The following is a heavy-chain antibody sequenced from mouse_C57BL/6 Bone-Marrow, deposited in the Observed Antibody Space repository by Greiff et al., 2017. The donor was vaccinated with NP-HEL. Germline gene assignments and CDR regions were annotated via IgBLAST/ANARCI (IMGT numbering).Heavy chain of an antibody. J-gene: IGHJ3*01. D-gene: IGHD1-1*01. CDR2: INYDGSST. CDR3: ARGGNYYGSSSWFAY. V-gene: IGHV5-16*01. CDR1: GFTFSDYY. Sequence: DVKLVESEGGLVQPGSSMKLSCTASGFTFSDYYMAWVRQVPEKGLEWVANINYDGSSTYYLDSLKSRFIISRDNAKNILYLQMSSLKSEDTATYYCARGGNYYGSSSWFAYWGQGTLVTVSA.